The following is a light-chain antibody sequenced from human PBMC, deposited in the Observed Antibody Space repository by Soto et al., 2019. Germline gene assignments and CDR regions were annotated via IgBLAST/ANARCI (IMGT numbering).Light chain of an antibody. CDR1: QTISNW. V-gene: IGKV1-5*03. J-gene: IGKJ1*01. CDR2: KAS. Sequence: IRMTQSPSSLSASTGDRVTITCRASQTISNWLAWYQQKPGQAPKLLIYKASTLESGVPSRFSGSGSGTEFTLTISSLQPEDFATYYCQQYNSYSQTFGQGTKV. CDR3: QQYNSYSQT.